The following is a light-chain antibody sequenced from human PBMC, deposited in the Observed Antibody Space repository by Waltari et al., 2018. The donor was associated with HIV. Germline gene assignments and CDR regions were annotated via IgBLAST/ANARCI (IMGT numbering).Light chain of an antibody. J-gene: IGKJ5*01. V-gene: IGKV3-11*01. CDR2: DVF. Sequence: EIVLTQSPATLSLSPGERATLSCRASQSVATYLAWYQHKPGQAPRLLLYDVFHRATGIPARFSGSGSGTDFTLTIGSLEPEDSAIYYCQGRDSWPPAFGQGTRLEIK. CDR1: QSVATY. CDR3: QGRDSWPPA.